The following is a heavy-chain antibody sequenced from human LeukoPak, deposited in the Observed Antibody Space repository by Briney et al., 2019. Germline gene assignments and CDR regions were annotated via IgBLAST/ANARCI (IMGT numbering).Heavy chain of an antibody. V-gene: IGHV3-66*02. CDR3: ARDLKTRAFDY. Sequence: PGGSLRLSCAASGFTFSSNYMSWVRQAPGKGLEWVSVIYSGGSTYYSDSVTGRFTISRDNSKNTLYLQMNSLRAEDTAVYYCARDLKTRAFDYWGQGTLVTVSS. CDR1: GFTFSSNY. J-gene: IGHJ4*02. CDR2: IYSGGST.